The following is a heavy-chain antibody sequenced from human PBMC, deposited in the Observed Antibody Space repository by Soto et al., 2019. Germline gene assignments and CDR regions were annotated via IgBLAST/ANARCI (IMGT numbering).Heavy chain of an antibody. J-gene: IGHJ4*02. CDR3: ARDGSSWSYFDY. D-gene: IGHD6-13*01. Sequence: SETLSLTCTVSGGSISSYYWSWIRQPPGKGLEWIGYIYYSGSTNYNPSLKSRVTISVDTSKNQFSLKLSSVTAADTAVYYCARDGSSWSYFDYWGQGTLVTVSS. CDR1: GGSISSYY. CDR2: IYYSGST. V-gene: IGHV4-59*01.